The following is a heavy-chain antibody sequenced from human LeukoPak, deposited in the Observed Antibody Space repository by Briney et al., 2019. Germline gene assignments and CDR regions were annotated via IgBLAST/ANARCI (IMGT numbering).Heavy chain of an antibody. D-gene: IGHD1-26*01. CDR3: ARARWSYSGSPGLFDY. J-gene: IGHJ4*02. Sequence: SETLSLTCTVSGGSISSSSYYWSWIRQPPGKGLEWTGYIYYSGSTNYNPSLKSRVTISVDTSKNQFSLKLSSVTAADTAVYYCARARWSYSGSPGLFDYWGQGTLVTVSS. CDR1: GGSISSSSYY. V-gene: IGHV4-61*01. CDR2: IYYSGST.